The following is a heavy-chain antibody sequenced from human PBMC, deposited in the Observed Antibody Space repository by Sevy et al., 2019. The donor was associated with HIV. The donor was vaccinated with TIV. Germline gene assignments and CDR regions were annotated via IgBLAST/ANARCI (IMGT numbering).Heavy chain of an antibody. CDR3: AKDGITMIVARGYFDY. CDR2: ISYDGSNK. Sequence: GGSLRLSCAASGFTFSSYGMHWVRQAPGKGLEWVAVISYDGSNKYYADSVKGRFTISRDNSKNTLYLQMNSLRAEDTAVYYCAKDGITMIVARGYFDYWGQGTLVTVSS. D-gene: IGHD3-22*01. V-gene: IGHV3-30*18. CDR1: GFTFSSYG. J-gene: IGHJ4*02.